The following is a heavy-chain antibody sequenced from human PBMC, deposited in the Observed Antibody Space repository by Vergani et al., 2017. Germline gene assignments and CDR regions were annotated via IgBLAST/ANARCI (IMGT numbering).Heavy chain of an antibody. CDR2: IKNTGDST. V-gene: IGHV3-23*01. CDR1: GFTFSSHA. CDR3: GRGSDNYN. J-gene: IGHJ4*02. D-gene: IGHD5-24*01. Sequence: EVQLLQSEGAVVQPGVSLRLSCVASGFTFSSHAMSWVRQGHGQGLEWVSSIKNTGDSTQYADSVKGRFTISRDNSKNTLYLQMKSLSVEDTAVYYCGRGSDNYNWGKGTLVTVSS.